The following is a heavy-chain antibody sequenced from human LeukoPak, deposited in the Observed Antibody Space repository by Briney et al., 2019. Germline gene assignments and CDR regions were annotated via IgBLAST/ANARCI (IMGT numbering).Heavy chain of an antibody. CDR3: AKDAAAAGTFDY. Sequence: GGSLRLSCAASGFTFSSYGMHWVRQAPGKGLEWVAVISYDGSNKYYADSVKGRVTISRDNSKNTPYLQMNSLRAEDTAVYYCAKDAAAAGTFDYWGQGTLVTVSS. D-gene: IGHD6-13*01. CDR1: GFTFSSYG. J-gene: IGHJ4*02. V-gene: IGHV3-30*18. CDR2: ISYDGSNK.